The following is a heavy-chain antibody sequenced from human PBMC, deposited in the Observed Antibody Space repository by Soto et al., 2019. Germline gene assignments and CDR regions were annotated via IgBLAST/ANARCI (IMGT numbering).Heavy chain of an antibody. D-gene: IGHD5-18*01. Sequence: VQSLKISCKTSGYSFLNYCIGWVRQMPGKGLEWMGIIYPGDSDARYSPSFQGQVTISADKSISTVYLQWSSLKASDTAMYYCARHIVDTSMTASFNYWGQGTQVTVSS. CDR3: ARHIVDTSMTASFNY. V-gene: IGHV5-51*01. J-gene: IGHJ4*02. CDR2: IYPGDSDA. CDR1: GYSFLNYC.